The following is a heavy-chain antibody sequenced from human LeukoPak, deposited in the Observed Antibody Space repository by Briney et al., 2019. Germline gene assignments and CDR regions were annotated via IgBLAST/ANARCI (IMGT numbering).Heavy chain of an antibody. CDR1: NYFISSGYY. D-gene: IGHD3-16*02. V-gene: IGHV4-38-2*01. J-gene: IGHJ4*02. CDR3: ARIRMITFGGVIVRTYYFDY. CDR2: IYHRGNT. Sequence: SETLSLTCAVSNYFISSGYYWGWIRQPPGKGLEWIGSIYHRGNTYYNPSLKSRVTISVDTSKNQFSLKLSSVTAADTAVYYCARIRMITFGGVIVRTYYFDYWGQGTLVIVSS.